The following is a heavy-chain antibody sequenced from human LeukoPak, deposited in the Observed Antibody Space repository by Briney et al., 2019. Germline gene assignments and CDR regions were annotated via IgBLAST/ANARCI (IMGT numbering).Heavy chain of an antibody. J-gene: IGHJ4*02. D-gene: IGHD3-9*01. CDR2: INRSGST. V-gene: IGHV4-34*01. Sequence: PSETLSLTCAVYGGSFSDYYWSWIRQPPGKGLEWIGEINRSGSTNYIPSLKSRVTISVDTSKNQFSLKLSSVTAADTAVYYCAGPGGYSDWLPFGYWGQGTLVTVSS. CDR3: AGPGGYSDWLPFGY. CDR1: GGSFSDYY.